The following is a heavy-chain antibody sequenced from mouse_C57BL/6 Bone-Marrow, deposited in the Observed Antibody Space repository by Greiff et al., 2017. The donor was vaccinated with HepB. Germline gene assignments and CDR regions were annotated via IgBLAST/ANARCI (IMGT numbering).Heavy chain of an antibody. D-gene: IGHD2-2*01. CDR1: GFNIKNTY. Sequence: VQLQQSVAELVRPGASVKLSCTASGFNIKNTYMHWVKQRPEQGLEWIGQIYPGDGDPNYNGKFKGKATLTADKSSSTADMQLSSLTSEDSAVYCCARTIYYGYEIYYAMDYWGQGTSVTVSS. V-gene: IGHV14-3*01. J-gene: IGHJ4*01. CDR3: ARTIYYGYEIYYAMDY. CDR2: IYPGDGDP.